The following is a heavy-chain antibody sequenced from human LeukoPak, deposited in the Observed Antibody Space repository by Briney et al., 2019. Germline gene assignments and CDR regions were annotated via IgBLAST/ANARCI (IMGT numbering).Heavy chain of an antibody. CDR1: GFTFRSYA. V-gene: IGHV3-23*01. D-gene: IGHD1-26*01. CDR2: ISGSGGST. Sequence: GGSLRLSCAASGFTFRSYAMSWVRQAPGKGLEWVSAISGSGGSTYYADSVRGRFTISRDNSKNTLYLHMNSLRAEDTALYYCARNYYEPTYDYYFDCWGQGTLVTVSS. J-gene: IGHJ4*02. CDR3: ARNYYEPTYDYYFDC.